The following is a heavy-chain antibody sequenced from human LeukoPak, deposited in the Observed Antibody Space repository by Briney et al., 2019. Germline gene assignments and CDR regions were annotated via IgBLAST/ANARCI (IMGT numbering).Heavy chain of an antibody. Sequence: GGSLRLSCEVSGVTFSTYWMSWVRQAPGKGLEWVANIKEDGSVNAYVDSVKGRFTISRDNAKNSLDLQMHSLRVEDAAVYYCARLSTVVTFDYWGQGTLVTVSS. CDR1: GVTFSTYW. J-gene: IGHJ4*02. CDR2: IKEDGSVN. D-gene: IGHD4-23*01. CDR3: ARLSTVVTFDY. V-gene: IGHV3-7*01.